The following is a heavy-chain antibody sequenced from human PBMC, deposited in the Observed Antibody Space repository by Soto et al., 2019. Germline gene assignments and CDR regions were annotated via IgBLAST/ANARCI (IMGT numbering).Heavy chain of an antibody. CDR3: ARDVLTAVAGSVNWFDP. CDR1: GFSLRTYG. Sequence: QVQLVEAGGGGVHSGRSLTLSCAASGFSLRTYGMHCLRRAPGKGLEWVAVIWYDGTKKFYANSVQGRSTISKDNSNNILYLQMSGLRVEDTAVYYCARDVLTAVAGSVNWFDPWGQGTLVTVSS. J-gene: IGHJ5*02. V-gene: IGHV3-33*01. D-gene: IGHD6-19*01. CDR2: IWYDGTKK.